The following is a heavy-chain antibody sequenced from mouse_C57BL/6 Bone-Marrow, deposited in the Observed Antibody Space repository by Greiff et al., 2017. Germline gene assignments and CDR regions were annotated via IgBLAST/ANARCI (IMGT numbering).Heavy chain of an antibody. CDR2: IDPSDSYT. CDR1: GYTFTSYW. D-gene: IGHD2-5*01. CDR3: ARSRGYSNYGDY. J-gene: IGHJ2*01. Sequence: QVQLKQPGAELVRPGTSVKLSCKASGYTFTSYWMHWVKQRPGQGLEWIGVIDPSDSYTNYNQKFKGKATLTVDKSSSTAYMQLSSLTSEDSAVXYCARSRGYSNYGDYWGQGTTLTVSS. V-gene: IGHV1-59*01.